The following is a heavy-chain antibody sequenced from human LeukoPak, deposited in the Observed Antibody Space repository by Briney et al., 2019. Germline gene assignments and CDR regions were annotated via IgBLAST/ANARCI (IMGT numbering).Heavy chain of an antibody. Sequence: GASVKVSCKASGYTFTTYGNSWVRQAPGQGLEWMGWISAYNGNTNYAQKLQGRVTMTTDTSTSTAYMELRSLRSDDTAVYYCARDQNSGYDLDYYYMDVWGKGTTVTISS. CDR3: ARDQNSGYDLDYYYMDV. CDR2: ISAYNGNT. D-gene: IGHD5-12*01. CDR1: GYTFTTYG. J-gene: IGHJ6*03. V-gene: IGHV1-18*01.